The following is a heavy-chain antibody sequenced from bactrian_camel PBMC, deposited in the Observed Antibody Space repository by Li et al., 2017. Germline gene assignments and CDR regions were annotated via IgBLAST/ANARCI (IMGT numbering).Heavy chain of an antibody. CDR1: GFTFRNYA. CDR2: SVSGTGNT. D-gene: IGHD1*01. J-gene: IGHJ6*01. Sequence: VQLVESGGGSVQPGGSLRLACAASGFTFRNYAMNWVRQAPGKGLEWVSGSVSGTGNTYYADSVKGRFTISRDNAKNTLYLQLNSLKTEDMAMHYCAKGAGTDWPASFAYRGQGTQVTVS. CDR3: AKGAGTDWPASFAY. V-gene: IGHV3S1*01.